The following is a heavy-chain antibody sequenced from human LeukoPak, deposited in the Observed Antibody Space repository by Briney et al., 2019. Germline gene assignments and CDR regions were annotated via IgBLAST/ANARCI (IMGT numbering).Heavy chain of an antibody. CDR1: GFTFSSYG. D-gene: IGHD3-22*01. Sequence: GGSLRLSCAASGFTFSSYGMHWVRQAPGKGLEWVAVIWYDGSNKYYADSVKGRFTISRDNSKNTLYLQMNSLRAEDTAVYYCARDVSYYDSSGYQYYFDYWGQGTLVTVSS. CDR2: IWYDGSNK. CDR3: ARDVSYYDSSGYQYYFDY. V-gene: IGHV3-33*08. J-gene: IGHJ4*02.